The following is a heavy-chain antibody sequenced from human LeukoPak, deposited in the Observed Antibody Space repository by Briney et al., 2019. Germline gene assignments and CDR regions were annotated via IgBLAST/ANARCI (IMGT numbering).Heavy chain of an antibody. CDR3: AKCSSGSYYSSGDY. CDR1: GFTFSAYA. CDR2: IGGSGDTT. J-gene: IGHJ4*02. V-gene: IGHV3-23*01. D-gene: IGHD2-15*01. Sequence: PGGSLRLSCAVSGFTFSAYAMARVRQAPGKGLEWVSSIGGSGDTTYYADSVKGRFTISRDTSKNTLYLQMNSLTAEDAAVFYCAKCSSGSYYSSGDYWGQGTLVTVSS.